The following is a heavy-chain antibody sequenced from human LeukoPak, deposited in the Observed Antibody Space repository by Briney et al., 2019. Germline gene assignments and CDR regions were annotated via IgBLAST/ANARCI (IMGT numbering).Heavy chain of an antibody. CDR3: AKDSPRVPGIDRSDY. CDR1: GFPFNIYR. D-gene: IGHD6-19*01. V-gene: IGHV3-23*01. CDR2: ISGSDDST. Sequence: GGSLRLSCAASGFPFNIYRMSWVRQAPGKGLQWVSSISGSDDSTYYADSVKGRFSISRDNSKNTLYLQMNSLRAEDTAVYYCAKDSPRVPGIDRSDYWGQGTLVTVSS. J-gene: IGHJ4*02.